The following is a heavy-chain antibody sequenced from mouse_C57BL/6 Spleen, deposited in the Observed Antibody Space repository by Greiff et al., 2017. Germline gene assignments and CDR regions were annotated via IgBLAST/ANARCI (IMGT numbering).Heavy chain of an antibody. CDR2: INPSSGYT. D-gene: IGHD4-1*01. J-gene: IGHJ4*01. CDR1: GYTFTSYW. CDR3: AQTGTLYAMDY. Sequence: VQGVESGPELAKPGASVKLSCKASGYTFTSYWMHWVKQRPGQGLEWIGYINPSSGYTKYNQKFKDKATLTADKSSSTAYMQLSSLTYEDSAVYYCAQTGTLYAMDYWGQGTSVTVSS. V-gene: IGHV1-7*01.